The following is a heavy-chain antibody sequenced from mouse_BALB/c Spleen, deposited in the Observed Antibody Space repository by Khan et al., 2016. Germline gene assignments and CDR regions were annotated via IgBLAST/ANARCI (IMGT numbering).Heavy chain of an antibody. CDR3: WILL. V-gene: IGHV6-6*02. J-gene: IGHJ2*01. Sequence: EVKLEESGGGLVQPGGSMKLSCVASGFTFSNYWMNWVRQYQEKGLEWVAEIRLKSDDYVTHYAESVKGRFTISREDSKSSVDLQMHNLRAEDTGIYYCWILLWGQGTTLTVSS. CDR1: GFTFSNYW. CDR2: IRLKSDDYVT.